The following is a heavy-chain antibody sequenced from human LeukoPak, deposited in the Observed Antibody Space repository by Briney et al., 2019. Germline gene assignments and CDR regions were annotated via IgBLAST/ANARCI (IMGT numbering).Heavy chain of an antibody. D-gene: IGHD2-15*01. Sequence: ASVKVSCKASGYTFSGYYMHWVRQPPGQGLEWMGWINPNSGGTNYAQKFQGRVTMTRDTSISTAYMELSRLRSDDTAVYYCARGSGPRYCSGGSCPLFDYWGQGTLVTVSS. CDR2: INPNSGGT. CDR1: GYTFSGYY. J-gene: IGHJ4*02. V-gene: IGHV1-2*02. CDR3: ARGSGPRYCSGGSCPLFDY.